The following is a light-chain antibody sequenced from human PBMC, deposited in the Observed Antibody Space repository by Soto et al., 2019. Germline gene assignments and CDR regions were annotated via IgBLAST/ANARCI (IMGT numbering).Light chain of an antibody. CDR3: QQYDNWPPWT. V-gene: IGKV3-15*01. CDR2: GAS. J-gene: IGKJ1*01. Sequence: EVVMTQFPATLSVSPGERATLSCRASQSVSNNLAWYQQKPGQAPRLLIYGASTRATGIPARFSGSGSGTDFTLTISSLQSEDFAVYYCQQYDNWPPWTFGQGTKVEIK. CDR1: QSVSNN.